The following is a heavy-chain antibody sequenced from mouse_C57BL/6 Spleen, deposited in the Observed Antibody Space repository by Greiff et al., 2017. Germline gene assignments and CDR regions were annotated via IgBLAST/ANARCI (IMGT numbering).Heavy chain of an antibody. J-gene: IGHJ4*01. D-gene: IGHD2-2*01. CDR2: IDPSASDT. V-gene: IGHV1-52*01. Sequence: VQLLQPGAELVRPGSSVKLSCKASGYTFTSYWMHWVQQRPIQGLEWIGNIDPSASDTPSNQKFKVKATLTVDKSSSTAYMQLSILTSEDAAFYYCARYGYENAMDDWGKGTSVTVSS. CDR3: ARYGYENAMDD. CDR1: GYTFTSYW.